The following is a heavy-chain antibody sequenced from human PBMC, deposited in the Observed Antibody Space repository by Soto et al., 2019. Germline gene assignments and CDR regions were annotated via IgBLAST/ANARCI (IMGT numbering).Heavy chain of an antibody. CDR1: GGTFSSYR. J-gene: IGHJ4*02. Sequence: ASVKVSCKASGGTFSSYRINWVRQAPVQGLEWVGGIVPIYRTADYAQKFQGRVTITADESARPSYMELRSLKSQDTAVYYCVRDSGAKLSSSWGQGTLVTVSS. D-gene: IGHD6-13*01. CDR2: IVPIYRTA. CDR3: VRDSGAKLSSS. V-gene: IGHV1-69*13.